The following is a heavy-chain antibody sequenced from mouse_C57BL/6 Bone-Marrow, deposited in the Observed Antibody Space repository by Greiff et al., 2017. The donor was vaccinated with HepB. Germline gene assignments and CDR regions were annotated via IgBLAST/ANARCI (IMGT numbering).Heavy chain of an antibody. V-gene: IGHV3-6*01. J-gene: IGHJ2*01. D-gene: IGHD1-1*01. CDR3: ASGRYYGLFDY. CDR1: GYSITSGYY. Sequence: EVKLQESGPGLVKPSQSLSLTCSVTGYSITSGYYWNWIRQFPGNKLEWMGYISYDGSNNYNPSLKNRISITRDTSKNQFFLKLNSVTTEDTATYYCASGRYYGLFDYWGQGTTLTVSS. CDR2: ISYDGSN.